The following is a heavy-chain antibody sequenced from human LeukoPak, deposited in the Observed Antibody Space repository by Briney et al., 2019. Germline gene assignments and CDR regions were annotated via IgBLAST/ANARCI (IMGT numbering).Heavy chain of an antibody. CDR2: IYHSGST. V-gene: IGHV4-38-2*02. Sequence: SETLSFTCTVSGYTISSGYYWGWIRQPPRKGLEWIGSIYHSGSTYYNPSLKSRVTISVDTSKNQFSLKLSSVTAADTAVYYCAREYYDFWSGYYNQWFDPWGQGTLVTVSS. J-gene: IGHJ5*02. D-gene: IGHD3-3*01. CDR1: GYTISSGYY. CDR3: AREYYDFWSGYYNQWFDP.